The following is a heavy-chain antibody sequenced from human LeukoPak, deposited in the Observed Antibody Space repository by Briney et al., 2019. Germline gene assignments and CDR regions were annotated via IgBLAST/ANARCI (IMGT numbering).Heavy chain of an antibody. D-gene: IGHD6-13*01. CDR2: ISYDGSNK. Sequence: SCKASGYTFSGYYMHWVRQAPGKGLEWVAVISYDGSNKYYADSVKGRFTISRDNSKNTLYLQMNSLRAEDTAVYYCARDGHSSSWYDVYFDYWGQGTLVTVSS. V-gene: IGHV3-30*04. CDR1: GYTFSGYY. J-gene: IGHJ4*02. CDR3: ARDGHSSSWYDVYFDY.